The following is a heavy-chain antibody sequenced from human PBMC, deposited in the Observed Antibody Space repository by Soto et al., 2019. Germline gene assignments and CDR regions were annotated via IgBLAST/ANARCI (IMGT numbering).Heavy chain of an antibody. D-gene: IGHD6-19*01. V-gene: IGHV3-74*01. Sequence: PGGSLRLSCAASGFTFSNYWMHWVRQVSGKGLVWVSRINSGGSSTTYADSVKGRFTISRDNAKNTLYLQMNSLRAEDTAVYYCARDPAPIGWYDYWGQGTLVTVSS. CDR3: ARDPAPIGWYDY. J-gene: IGHJ4*02. CDR2: INSGGSST. CDR1: GFTFSNYW.